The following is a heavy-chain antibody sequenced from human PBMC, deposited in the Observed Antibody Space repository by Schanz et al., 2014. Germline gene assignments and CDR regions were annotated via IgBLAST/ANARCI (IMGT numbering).Heavy chain of an antibody. J-gene: IGHJ6*03. CDR2: ISGSGAST. V-gene: IGHV3-23*04. CDR3: AKGPYYYYYMDV. CDR1: GFSFSSYA. Sequence: EVQLVESGGGVVQPGGSLRLSCAASGFSFSSYAINWVRQAPGKGLEWVSGISGSGASTYYADSVKGRFTISGDSSKYTVYLQMNSLRADDTAVYYCAKGPYYYYYMDVWGNGTTVTVSS.